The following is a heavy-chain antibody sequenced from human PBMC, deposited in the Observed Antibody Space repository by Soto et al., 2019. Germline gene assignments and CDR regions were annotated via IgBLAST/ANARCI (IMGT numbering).Heavy chain of an antibody. CDR3: ARDENYYDSSGYYFVARDDAFDI. D-gene: IGHD3-22*01. CDR2: IYHSGST. V-gene: IGHV4-38-2*02. J-gene: IGHJ3*02. Sequence: SETLSLTCAVSGYSISSGYYWGWIRQPPGKGLEWIGSIYHSGSTYYNPSLKSRVTISVDTSKNQFSLELSSVTAADTAVYYCARDENYYDSSGYYFVARDDAFDIWGQGTMVTVSS. CDR1: GYSISSGYY.